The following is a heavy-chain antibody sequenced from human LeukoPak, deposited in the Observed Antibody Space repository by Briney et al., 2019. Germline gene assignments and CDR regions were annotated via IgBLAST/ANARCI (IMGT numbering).Heavy chain of an antibody. CDR1: GYIFTGYV. J-gene: IGHJ5*02. D-gene: IGHD6-13*01. CDR3: AREQTYSSTSSFDP. V-gene: IGHV1-3*01. Sequence: DASVNVSCKASGYIFTGYVIHWVRQAPGQKLEWMGWINVGNGNTKYSQTFQGRVSITRDTSASTAYMELDSLGSEDTAVYYCAREQTYSSTSSFDPWGQGTLVTVSS. CDR2: INVGNGNT.